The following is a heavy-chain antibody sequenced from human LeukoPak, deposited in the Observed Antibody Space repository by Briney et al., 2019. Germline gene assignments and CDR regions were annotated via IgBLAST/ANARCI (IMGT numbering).Heavy chain of an antibody. CDR2: TSSSSSTI. V-gene: IGHV3-48*04. D-gene: IGHD3-10*01. J-gene: IGHJ4*02. CDR1: GFTFSSYS. CDR3: AISSGSYYGYFDY. Sequence: GRSLRLSCAASGFTFSSYSMNWVRQAPGKGLERVSYTSSSSSTIYYADSVKGRFTISRDNAKNSLYLQMNSLRAEDTAVYYCAISSGSYYGYFDYWGQGTLVTVSS.